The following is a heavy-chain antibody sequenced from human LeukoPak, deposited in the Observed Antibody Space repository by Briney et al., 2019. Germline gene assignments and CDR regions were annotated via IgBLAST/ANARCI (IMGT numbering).Heavy chain of an antibody. J-gene: IGHJ4*02. CDR1: GFSFSSYA. CDR3: AKDFGNCINGVCYGTPFDY. CDR2: IDNSGGST. D-gene: IGHD2-8*01. V-gene: IGHV3-23*01. Sequence: GGSLRLSCAASGFSFSSYAMSWVRQAAGKGLEWVSGIDNSGGSTYYADSVKGRLTTSRDNSKNTLYLQMNSLRAEDMAVYYCAKDFGNCINGVCYGTPFDYWGQGTLVTVSS.